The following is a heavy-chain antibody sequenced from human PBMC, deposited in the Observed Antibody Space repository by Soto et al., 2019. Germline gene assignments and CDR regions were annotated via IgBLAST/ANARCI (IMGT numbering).Heavy chain of an antibody. CDR2: ISGSGGST. D-gene: IGHD3-10*01. J-gene: IGHJ6*02. CDR3: AKDCLWFGETPDNCYGMDV. V-gene: IGHV3-23*01. Sequence: GGSLRLSCAASGFTFSSYAMSWVRQAPGKGLEWVSAISGSGGSTYYADSVKGRFTISRDNSKNTLYLQMNSLRAEETAVYYCAKDCLWFGETPDNCYGMDVWGQGTTVTVSS. CDR1: GFTFSSYA.